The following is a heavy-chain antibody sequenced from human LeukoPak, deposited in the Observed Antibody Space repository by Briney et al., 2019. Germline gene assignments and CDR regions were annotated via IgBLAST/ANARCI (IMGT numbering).Heavy chain of an antibody. J-gene: IGHJ5*02. CDR3: ATGGGSYSRWFDP. Sequence: ASVKVSCKVSEYTYTDYYMHWVQQAPGKGLEWMGLVDPEDGETIYAEKFQGRVTITADTSTDTAYMELSSLRSEDTAVYYCATGGGSYSRWFDPWGQGTLVTVSS. V-gene: IGHV1-69-2*01. CDR2: VDPEDGET. D-gene: IGHD1-26*01. CDR1: EYTYTDYY.